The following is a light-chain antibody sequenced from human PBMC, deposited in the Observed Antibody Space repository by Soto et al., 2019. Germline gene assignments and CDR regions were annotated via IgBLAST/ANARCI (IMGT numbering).Light chain of an antibody. V-gene: IGKV1-39*01. CDR1: QSISNS. CDR3: QQTFSPPYT. CDR2: VAS. Sequence: DIQMTQSLSSLSASVGDTVTITCRASQSISNSLSWYQQKPGKAPKFLIYVASTLQRGVPSRFSGSRSRTEFTLTISSLQPEDVATYSCQQTFSPPYTFGQGTKLEIK. J-gene: IGKJ2*01.